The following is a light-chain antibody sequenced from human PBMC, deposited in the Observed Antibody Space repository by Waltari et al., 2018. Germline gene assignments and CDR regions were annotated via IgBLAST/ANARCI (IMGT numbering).Light chain of an antibody. CDR2: DVS. Sequence: QSALTQPASVSGSPGQSITISCTGSSTDVGGYDFASWYQQHPGKAPKLIIYDVSDRPAGVSNRFSGSKSGNTASLTISGLQAEDEAGYYCSSYRDSSTRIFGGGTKLTVL. J-gene: IGLJ2*01. V-gene: IGLV2-14*03. CDR1: STDVGGYDF. CDR3: SSYRDSSTRI.